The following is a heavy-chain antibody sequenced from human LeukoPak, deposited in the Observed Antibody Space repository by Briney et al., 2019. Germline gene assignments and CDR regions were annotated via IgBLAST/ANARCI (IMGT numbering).Heavy chain of an antibody. D-gene: IGHD1-26*01. CDR3: AKDLPPYSGSPPSAFDI. CDR2: ISGSGGST. J-gene: IGHJ3*02. CDR1: GLTFSSYA. Sequence: QTGGSLRLSCAASGLTFSSYAMSWVRQAPGKGLEWVSAISGSGGSTYYADSVKGRFTISRDNSKNTLYLQMNSLRAEDTAVYYCAKDLPPYSGSPPSAFDIWGQGTMVTVSS. V-gene: IGHV3-23*01.